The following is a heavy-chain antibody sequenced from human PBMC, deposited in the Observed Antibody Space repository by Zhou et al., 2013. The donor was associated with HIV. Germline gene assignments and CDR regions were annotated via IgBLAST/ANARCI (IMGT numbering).Heavy chain of an antibody. Sequence: QVQLVQSGAEVKKPGASVKVSCKASGYTFTGYYMHWVRQAPGQGLEWMGWINPNSGGTNYAQKFQGRVTMTRDTSISTAYMELSRLRSEDTAIYYCARSAFYGDQDYHYSDVMDVWGQGTTVIVSS. J-gene: IGHJ6*01. CDR1: GYTFTGYY. D-gene: IGHD4-17*01. CDR3: ARSAFYGDQDYHYSDVMDV. CDR2: INPNSGGT. V-gene: IGHV1-2*02.